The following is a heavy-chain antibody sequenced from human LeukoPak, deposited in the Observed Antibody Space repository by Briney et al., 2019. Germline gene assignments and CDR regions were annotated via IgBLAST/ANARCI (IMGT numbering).Heavy chain of an antibody. CDR2: ISAYNGNT. J-gene: IGHJ3*02. CDR3: ARVGRTTGTPRSAFDI. D-gene: IGHD1-1*01. V-gene: IGHV1-18*04. Sequence: GASVKVSCKASGYTFTSYGISWVRQAPGQGLEWMGWISAYNGNTNYAQKLQGRVTTTTDTSTSTDYMELRSLRSDDTAVYYCARVGRTTGTPRSAFDIWGQGTMVTVSS. CDR1: GYTFTSYG.